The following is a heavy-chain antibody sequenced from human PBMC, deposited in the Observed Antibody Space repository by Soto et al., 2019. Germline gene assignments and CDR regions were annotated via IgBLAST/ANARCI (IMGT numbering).Heavy chain of an antibody. V-gene: IGHV3-21*02. Sequence: EVQLVESGGGLVKPGGSLRLSCAASGFTFRSFTMNWVRQAPGKGLEWVSTISSNSAYIYYTDALRGRFTISRDNAKNPQHLQKDSLRAEDTAVYYCTKDASRNSSARGWFDPWGPGTLVTVSS. D-gene: IGHD6-13*01. CDR1: GFTFRSFT. CDR2: ISSNSAYI. J-gene: IGHJ5*02. CDR3: TKDASRNSSARGWFDP.